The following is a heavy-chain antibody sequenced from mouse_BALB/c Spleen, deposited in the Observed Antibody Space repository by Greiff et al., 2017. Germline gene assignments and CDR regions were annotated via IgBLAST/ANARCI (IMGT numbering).Heavy chain of an antibody. Sequence: DVHLVESGGGLVKPGGSLKLSCAASGFTFSDYYMYWVRQTPEKRLEWVATISDGGSYTYYPDSVKGRFTISRDNAKNNLYLQMSSLKSEDTAMYYCAREGSSGWAWFAYWGQGTLVTVSA. V-gene: IGHV5-4*02. J-gene: IGHJ3*01. D-gene: IGHD3-1*01. CDR2: ISDGGSYT. CDR3: AREGSSGWAWFAY. CDR1: GFTFSDYY.